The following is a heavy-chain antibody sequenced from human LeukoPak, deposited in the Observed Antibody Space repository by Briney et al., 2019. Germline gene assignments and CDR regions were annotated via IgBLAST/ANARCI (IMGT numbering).Heavy chain of an antibody. V-gene: IGHV1-2*06. J-gene: IGHJ4*02. Sequence: ASVKVSCKASGYTFTGYYMHWVRQAPGQGLEWMGRINPNSGGTNYAQKFQGRATMTRDTSISTAYMELSSLRSEDTAVYYCARGEVEMATITAFDYWGQGTLVTASS. D-gene: IGHD5-24*01. CDR3: ARGEVEMATITAFDY. CDR1: GYTFTGYY. CDR2: INPNSGGT.